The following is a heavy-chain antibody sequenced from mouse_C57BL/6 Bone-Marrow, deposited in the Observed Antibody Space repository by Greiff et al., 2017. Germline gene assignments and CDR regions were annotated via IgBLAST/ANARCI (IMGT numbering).Heavy chain of an antibody. J-gene: IGHJ4*01. CDR1: GFSLTSYG. CDR3: ARGISGGYYAMDY. Sequence: QVQLQQSGPGLVQPSQSLSITCTVSGFSLTSYGVHWVRQSPGQGLEWLGVIWSGGSTDYNAAFISRLSISKDNSKSQVFFKMNSLQADDTAIYYCARGISGGYYAMDYWGQGTSVTVSS. V-gene: IGHV2-2*01. CDR2: IWSGGST.